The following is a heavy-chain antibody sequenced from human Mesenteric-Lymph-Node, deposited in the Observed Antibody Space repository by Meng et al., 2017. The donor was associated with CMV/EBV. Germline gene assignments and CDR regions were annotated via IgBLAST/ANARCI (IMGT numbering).Heavy chain of an antibody. CDR2: IVGGGST. CDR3: ATYYTGNYYFFDF. Sequence: GESLKISCAASGFTFSSYAMSWVRQAPGKGLEWVSTIVGGGSTYYPDSVKGRFTISRDNYKNTLYLQMNSLRAEDTALYYCATYYTGNYYFFDFWGQGTLVTVSS. D-gene: IGHD3-3*01. V-gene: IGHV3-23*01. CDR1: GFTFSSYA. J-gene: IGHJ4*02.